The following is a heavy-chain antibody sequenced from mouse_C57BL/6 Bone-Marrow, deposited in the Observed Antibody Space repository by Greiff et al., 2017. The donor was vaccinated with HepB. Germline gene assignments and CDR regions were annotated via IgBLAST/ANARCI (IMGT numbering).Heavy chain of an antibody. V-gene: IGHV14-4*01. CDR3: TTPSYSLDY. CDR1: GFNIKDDY. D-gene: IGHD2-10*01. CDR2: IDPENGDT. Sequence: VQLQQSGAELVRPGASVKLSCTASGFNIKDDYMHWVKQRPEQGLEWIGLIDPENGDTEYASKFQGKATITADTSSNTAYLPLSILTSEDTAVYYCTTPSYSLDYWGQGTTLTVSS. J-gene: IGHJ2*01.